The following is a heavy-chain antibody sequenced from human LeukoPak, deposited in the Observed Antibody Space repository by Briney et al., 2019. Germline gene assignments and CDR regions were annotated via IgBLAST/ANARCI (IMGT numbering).Heavy chain of an antibody. Sequence: PGGPLRLSCAASGFTFSSYWIYWVRQVPGKGLVYVSRVNNDGSATTYADSVQGRFTISRDNAKNTVYLQMDSLRVEDTAIYYCARGGPYHAFDIWGQGTMVTVSS. V-gene: IGHV3-74*01. CDR2: VNNDGSAT. D-gene: IGHD2-2*01. J-gene: IGHJ3*02. CDR3: ARGGPYHAFDI. CDR1: GFTFSSYW.